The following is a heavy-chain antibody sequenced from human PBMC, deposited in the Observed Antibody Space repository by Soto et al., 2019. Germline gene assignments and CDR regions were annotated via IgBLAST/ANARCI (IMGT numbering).Heavy chain of an antibody. CDR2: MNPNSGNT. CDR1: GDTFTSYA. J-gene: IGHJ4*02. CDR3: ARGLLSDYDISGPSGY. Sequence: ASVKVSCKASGDTFTSYAINWVRQATGQGLEWMGWMNPNSGNTGYAQKFQGRVTMTRNTSISTAYMELSSLRSEDTAVYYCARGLLSDYDISGPSGYLGQGTLVPVTS. V-gene: IGHV1-8*01. D-gene: IGHD3-22*01.